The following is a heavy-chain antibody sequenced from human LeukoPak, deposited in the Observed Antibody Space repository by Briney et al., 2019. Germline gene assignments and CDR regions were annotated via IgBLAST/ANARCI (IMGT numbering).Heavy chain of an antibody. CDR2: ISWNSGSI. Sequence: PGGSLRLSCAASGFTFDDYAMHWVRQAPGKGLEWVSGISWNSGSIGYADSVKGRFTISRDNAKNSLYLQMNSLRAEDTAVYYCASQDFWSGYYSSSHDYWGQGTLVTVSS. CDR3: ASQDFWSGYYSSSHDY. CDR1: GFTFDDYA. D-gene: IGHD3-3*01. J-gene: IGHJ4*02. V-gene: IGHV3-9*01.